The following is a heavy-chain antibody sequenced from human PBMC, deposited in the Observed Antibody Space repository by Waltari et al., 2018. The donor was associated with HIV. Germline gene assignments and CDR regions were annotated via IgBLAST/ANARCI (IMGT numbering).Heavy chain of an antibody. J-gene: IGHJ4*02. D-gene: IGHD3-3*01. CDR3: ARHKSGYNDN. Sequence: QVQLVQSGAEVKKPGASVTVSCKASGYTFTSYDVNWVRQATGQGLEWMGWMNTNSDNTVYAQKFQGRVTMTMNTSISTAYMELSGLRSEDTAVYYCARHKSGYNDNWGQGTLVTVSS. CDR2: MNTNSDNT. CDR1: GYTFTSYD. V-gene: IGHV1-8*01.